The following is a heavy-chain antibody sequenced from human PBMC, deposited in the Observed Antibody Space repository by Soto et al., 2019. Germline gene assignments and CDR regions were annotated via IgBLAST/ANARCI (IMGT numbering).Heavy chain of an antibody. CDR1: GFTFGKYW. Sequence: EVQLVESGGGLGQPGGSLRLSCAASGFTFGKYWMHWVRQAPGKGLVWVSRINDYMTTINYADYVRGRFTISRDNTRNTLFLQMNSLTVEDTAVYYCTRGGLEPVDLWGQGVLVTVSS. V-gene: IGHV3-74*01. CDR2: INDYMTTI. CDR3: TRGGLEPVDL. D-gene: IGHD1-1*01. J-gene: IGHJ4*02.